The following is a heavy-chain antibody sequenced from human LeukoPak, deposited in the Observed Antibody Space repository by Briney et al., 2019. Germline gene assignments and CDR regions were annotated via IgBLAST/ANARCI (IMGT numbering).Heavy chain of an antibody. CDR3: VREGIIPTRLGGHYYHYLDV. Sequence: GGSPRLSCAASGFTFSSYWMHWVRQAPGKGLVWVSRIKSDGSTNYADSVKGRFTISRDNSENTLYLQMDSLRAEDTAVFYCVREGIIPTRLGGHYYHYLDVWGEGTPVTVSS. V-gene: IGHV3-74*01. D-gene: IGHD3-16*01. CDR2: IKSDGST. J-gene: IGHJ6*03. CDR1: GFTFSSYW.